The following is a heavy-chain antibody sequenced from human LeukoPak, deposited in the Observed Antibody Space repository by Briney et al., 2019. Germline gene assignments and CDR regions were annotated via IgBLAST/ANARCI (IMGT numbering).Heavy chain of an antibody. Sequence: GGSLRLSCAASGFTFSSYAMSWVRQAPGKGLEWVSASSGSGGSTYYADSVKGRFTISRDTSKNTLYLKMNSLSAEDPAVHYCPKMGCVSSWYSSLCDDWGQGTLVTVSS. J-gene: IGHJ4*02. V-gene: IGHV3-23*01. CDR3: PKMGCVSSWYSSLCDD. D-gene: IGHD6-13*01. CDR1: GFTFSSYA. CDR2: SSGSGGST.